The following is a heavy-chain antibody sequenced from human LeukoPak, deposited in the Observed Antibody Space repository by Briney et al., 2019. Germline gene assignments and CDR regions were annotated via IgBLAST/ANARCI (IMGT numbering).Heavy chain of an antibody. CDR3: ATSALVRYPIEY. CDR2: ISTAGTYM. CDR1: GFRFSSYS. V-gene: IGHV3-21*01. D-gene: IGHD3-10*01. Sequence: GGSLRLSCAASGFRFSSYSMNWVRQAPGKGLEWVSSISTAGTYMYYADSVQGRFTISRDNAKNSLYLQMNSLRAEDMAVYYCATSALVRYPIEYWGQGTLVTVSS. J-gene: IGHJ4*02.